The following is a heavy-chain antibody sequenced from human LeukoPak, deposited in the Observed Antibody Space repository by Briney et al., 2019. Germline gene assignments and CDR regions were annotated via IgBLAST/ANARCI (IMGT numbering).Heavy chain of an antibody. J-gene: IGHJ4*02. CDR3: ARGIYCSGGSCYCDY. CDR1: GVSINDFY. V-gene: IGHV4-59*01. D-gene: IGHD2-15*01. CDR2: IYSSGTT. Sequence: SETLSLTCTVSGVSINDFYWNWIRQPPGKGLEWIGYIYSSGTTNYNPSLKSRVAMSVDTSENRFSLNLTSVTAADTAVYYCARGIYCSGGSCYCDYWGQGTLVTVSS.